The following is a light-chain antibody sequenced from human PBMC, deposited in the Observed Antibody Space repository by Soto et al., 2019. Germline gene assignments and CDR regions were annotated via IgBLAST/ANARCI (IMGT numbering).Light chain of an antibody. CDR2: KAS. Sequence: DIQMTQSPSTLSASVGDRVTITCRASQSISSWLAWYQQKPGKAPKLLIYKASSLESGVPSRFSGSGSGTEFTLTISSLQPDDFATYYCQQYNSMETFGQGTRWIS. CDR3: QQYNSMET. J-gene: IGKJ1*01. V-gene: IGKV1-5*03. CDR1: QSISSW.